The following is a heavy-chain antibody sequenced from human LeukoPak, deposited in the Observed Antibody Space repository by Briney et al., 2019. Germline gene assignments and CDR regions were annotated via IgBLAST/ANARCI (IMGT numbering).Heavy chain of an antibody. Sequence: GGSLRLSCAASGFTFSSYAMSWVRQAPGKGLEWVSAISGSDGSTYYADSVKGRFTISRDNSKDTLYLQIYSLRAEDTAVYYCAKVSAVTRGHFDYWGQGNLVTVSS. CDR3: AKVSAVTRGHFDY. D-gene: IGHD3-10*01. CDR1: GFTFSSYA. J-gene: IGHJ4*02. V-gene: IGHV3-23*01. CDR2: ISGSDGST.